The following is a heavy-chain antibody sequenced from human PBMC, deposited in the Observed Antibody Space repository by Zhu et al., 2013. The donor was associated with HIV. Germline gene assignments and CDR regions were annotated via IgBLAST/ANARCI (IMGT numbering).Heavy chain of an antibody. CDR2: IYYSGST. CDR3: ARARFRELLPNHNWFDP. J-gene: IGHJ5*02. D-gene: IGHD3-10*01. V-gene: IGHV4-31*03. Sequence: QVQLQESGPGLVKPSQTLSLTCTVSGGSISSGGYYWSWIRQHPGKGLEWIGYIYYSGSTYYNPSLKSRVTISVDTSKNQFSLKLSSVTAADTAVYYCARARFRELLPNHNWFDPWGQGTLVTVSS. CDR1: GGSISSGGYY.